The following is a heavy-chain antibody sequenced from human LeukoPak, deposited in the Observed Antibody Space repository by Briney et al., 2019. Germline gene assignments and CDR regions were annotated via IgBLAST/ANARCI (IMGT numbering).Heavy chain of an antibody. Sequence: GGSLRLSCAASGFTFSSYGMHWVRQAPGKGLEWVAVISYDGSNKYYADSVKGRFTISRDNSKNTLYLQMNSLRAEDTAVYYCAKDLSSGYSYGYLGDYWGQGTLVTVPS. V-gene: IGHV3-30*18. J-gene: IGHJ4*02. CDR3: AKDLSSGYSYGYLGDY. D-gene: IGHD5-18*01. CDR2: ISYDGSNK. CDR1: GFTFSSYG.